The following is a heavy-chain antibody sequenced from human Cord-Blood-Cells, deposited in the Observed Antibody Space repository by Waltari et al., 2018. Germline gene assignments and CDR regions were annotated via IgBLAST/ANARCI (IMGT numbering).Heavy chain of an antibody. V-gene: IGHV4-30-4*08. CDR3: ARDQLGDGDAFDI. D-gene: IGHD3-10*01. CDR2: IYYSGST. CDR1: GCSISSGDYY. J-gene: IGHJ3*02. Sequence: QVQLQELGPGLVKPSQPLSITCTVSGCSISSGDYYWSWIRQPPGKGLEWIGYIYYSGSTYYNPSLKSRVTISVDTSKNQFSLKLSSVTAADTAVYYCARDQLGDGDAFDIWGQGTMVTVSS.